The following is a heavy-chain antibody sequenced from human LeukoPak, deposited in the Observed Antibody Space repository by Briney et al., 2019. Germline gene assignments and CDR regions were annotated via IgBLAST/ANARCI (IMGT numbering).Heavy chain of an antibody. V-gene: IGHV3-48*03. CDR1: GFTFSSYE. CDR2: ISSSGSLI. J-gene: IGHJ3*02. Sequence: GGSLRLSCAASGFTFSSYEMNWVRQAPGKGLEWVSYISSSGSLIFYADSVRGRFTISGDNARNSLYLQMNSLRAEDTAVYYCAREDEDAFDIWGQGTMVTVSS. CDR3: AREDEDAFDI.